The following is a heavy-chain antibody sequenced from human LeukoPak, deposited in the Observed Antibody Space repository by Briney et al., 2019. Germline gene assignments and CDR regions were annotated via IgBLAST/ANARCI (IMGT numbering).Heavy chain of an antibody. J-gene: IGHJ4*02. Sequence: SETLSLTCTVSGGSISSYYWSWIRQPPGKGLEWIGYIYYSGSTNYNPSLKSRVTISVDTSKNQFSLKLSSVTAADTAVYYCARVRVEYSSSYFDYRGQGTLVTVSS. CDR1: GGSISSYY. CDR3: ARVRVEYSSSYFDY. CDR2: IYYSGST. V-gene: IGHV4-59*01. D-gene: IGHD6-6*01.